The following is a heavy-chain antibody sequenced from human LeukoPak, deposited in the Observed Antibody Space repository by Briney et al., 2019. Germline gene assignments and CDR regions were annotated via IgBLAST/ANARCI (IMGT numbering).Heavy chain of an antibody. D-gene: IGHD3-10*01. V-gene: IGHV3-48*01. CDR2: ISGVGSSTTK. CDR1: GFSFSDSN. J-gene: IGHJ4*02. CDR3: ARISGTAPRY. Sequence: GGSLRLSCVVSGFSFSDSNMNWVRQAPGKGLEWVAYISGVGSSTTKYYADSVKGRFTVSRDNDENSLYLQMNSLRAEDTAIYYCARISGTAPRYWGQGSLVTVSS.